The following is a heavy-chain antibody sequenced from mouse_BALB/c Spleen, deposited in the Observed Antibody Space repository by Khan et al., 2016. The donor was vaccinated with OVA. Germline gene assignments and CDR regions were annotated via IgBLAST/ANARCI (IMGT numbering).Heavy chain of an antibody. CDR1: GYTFTSYW. CDR2: IAPGSGST. V-gene: IGHV1S41*01. CDR3: ARSNYYGSGLYAMDY. D-gene: IGHD1-1*01. Sequence: DLVMPGAAVTLSCKASGYTFTSYWINWIKQRPGQGLEWIGRIAPGSGSTSYHDMFKGKATLTIEASSSTAYIHLRSLSSEDSAVYFCARSNYYGSGLYAMDYWGQGTSVTVSS. J-gene: IGHJ4*01.